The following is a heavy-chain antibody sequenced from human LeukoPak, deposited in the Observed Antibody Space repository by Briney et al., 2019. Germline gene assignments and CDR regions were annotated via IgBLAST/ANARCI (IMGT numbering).Heavy chain of an antibody. CDR1: GFTVSSNY. J-gene: IGHJ4*02. D-gene: IGHD5-18*01. CDR3: ARATAMGRAPTLDY. V-gene: IGHV3-66*01. CDR2: IYSGGST. Sequence: GGSLRLSCAASGFTVSSNYMSWVRQAPGKGLEWVSVIYSGGSTFYADSVKGRFTVSRDNSKNTLYLQMNSLRAEDTAVYYCARATAMGRAPTLDYWGQGTLVTVSS.